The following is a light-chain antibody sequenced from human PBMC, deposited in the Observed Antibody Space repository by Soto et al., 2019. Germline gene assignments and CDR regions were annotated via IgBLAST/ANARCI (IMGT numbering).Light chain of an antibody. CDR2: RNT. J-gene: IGLJ3*02. V-gene: IGLV1-47*01. CDR3: ASWDDTLSGV. Sequence: QSVLTQPPSASGTPGQRVTISCSGSNSNIGFNYEYWYQQVPGAAPKLLIYRNTQRPSGVPDRFSGSKSGTSASLAISGLRSEDEADYYCASWDDTLSGVFGGGTKVTVL. CDR1: NSNIGFNY.